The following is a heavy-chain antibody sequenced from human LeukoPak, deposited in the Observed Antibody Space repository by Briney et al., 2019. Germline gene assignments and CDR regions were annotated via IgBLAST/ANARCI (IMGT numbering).Heavy chain of an antibody. D-gene: IGHD3-3*01. V-gene: IGHV4-59*01. Sequence: SETLSLTCSVSGGYICSYYWSLIRQPPGKGLEWIGYIYYSGSTNYNPSLKSRVTISVDTSKNQFSLKLSSVTAADTAVYYCARARRFYYDSWSGPDTKNWFDPWGQGTLVTVSS. CDR3: ARARRFYYDSWSGPDTKNWFDP. CDR2: IYYSGST. J-gene: IGHJ5*02. CDR1: GGYICSYY.